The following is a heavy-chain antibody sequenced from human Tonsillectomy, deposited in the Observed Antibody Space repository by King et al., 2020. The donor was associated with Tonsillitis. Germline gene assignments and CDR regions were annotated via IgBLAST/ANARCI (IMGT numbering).Heavy chain of an antibody. CDR3: AREDFSGGSCFPGNDY. CDR2: ISSSSSTI. J-gene: IGHJ4*02. V-gene: IGHV3-48*02. CDR1: GFTFSSYS. D-gene: IGHD2-15*01. Sequence: VQLVESGGGFVQPGGSLRLSCAASGFTFSSYSMNWVRQAPGKGLEWVSYISSSSSTIYYADSVKGRFTISSDNAKNSMYLQMNSLRDEDTAVYYCAREDFSGGSCFPGNDYWGQGTLVTVSS.